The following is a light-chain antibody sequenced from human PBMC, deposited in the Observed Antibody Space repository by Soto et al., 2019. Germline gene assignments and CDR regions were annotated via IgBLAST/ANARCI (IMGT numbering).Light chain of an antibody. CDR3: CSYAGSSTSYV. CDR1: SSDVGSYNL. J-gene: IGLJ1*01. CDR2: EVT. V-gene: IGLV2-23*02. Sequence: QSALTQPASVSGSPGQSITISCTGTSSDVGSYNLVSWYQQHPGKAPKLLIYEVTKRPSGVSNRFSGSKSGNTASLTISGLQAEDGADYSCCSYAGSSTSYVFGPGTKVTVL.